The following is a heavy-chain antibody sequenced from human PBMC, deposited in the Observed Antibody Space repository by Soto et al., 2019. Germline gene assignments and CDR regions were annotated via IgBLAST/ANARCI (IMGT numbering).Heavy chain of an antibody. CDR2: IYHSGST. J-gene: IGHJ6*02. Sequence: SETLSLTCAVSGGSISSGGYSWSWIRQPPGKGLEWIGYIYHSGSTYYNPSLKSRVTISVDRSKNQFSLKLSSVTAADTAVYYCARGPSVRYFDWSIPILYGMDVWGQGTTVTVSS. CDR3: ARGPSVRYFDWSIPILYGMDV. CDR1: GGSISSGGYS. V-gene: IGHV4-30-2*01. D-gene: IGHD3-9*01.